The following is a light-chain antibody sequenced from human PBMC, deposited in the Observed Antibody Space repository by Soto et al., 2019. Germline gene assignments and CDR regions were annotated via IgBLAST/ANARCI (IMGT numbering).Light chain of an antibody. J-gene: IGKJ4*01. Sequence: EIVMTQSPATLSVSPGERATLSCRASQSVSSNLAWYQQKPGQAPRLLIYGASPRATGIPARFSGSWSGTEFTLTISSLQSEDFAVYYCQQYNNWPGRFGGGTKVEIK. CDR1: QSVSSN. CDR3: QQYNNWPGR. CDR2: GAS. V-gene: IGKV3-15*01.